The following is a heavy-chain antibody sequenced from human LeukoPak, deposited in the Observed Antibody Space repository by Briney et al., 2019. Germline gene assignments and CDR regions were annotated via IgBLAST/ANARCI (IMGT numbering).Heavy chain of an antibody. CDR1: GFTFSSYA. Sequence: GGSLRLSCAASGFTFSSYAMSWVRQAPGKGLEWVSSTSGSGGSTLYADSVKGRFTISRDNSKNTLYLQMNSLRAEDTAVYYCTTDRYCSSTSCYLGFDYWGQGTLVTVSS. CDR2: TSGSGGST. D-gene: IGHD2-2*01. J-gene: IGHJ4*02. CDR3: TTDRYCSSTSCYLGFDY. V-gene: IGHV3-23*01.